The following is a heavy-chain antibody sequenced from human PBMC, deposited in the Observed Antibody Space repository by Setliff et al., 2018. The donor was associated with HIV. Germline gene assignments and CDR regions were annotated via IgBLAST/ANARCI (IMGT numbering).Heavy chain of an antibody. CDR2: INAKSDGT. Sequence: ASVKVSCKASGYSFTDYYIHWVRQAPGQGLEWMGWINAKSDGTNYAQKFQGWITMTRDTSISSAYMERSRLRSDDTAVYYCAGGMDYYDTCGYYQYYFDNWGQGTLVTVSS. D-gene: IGHD3-22*01. CDR1: GYSFTDYY. J-gene: IGHJ4*02. CDR3: AGGMDYYDTCGYYQYYFDN. V-gene: IGHV1-2*04.